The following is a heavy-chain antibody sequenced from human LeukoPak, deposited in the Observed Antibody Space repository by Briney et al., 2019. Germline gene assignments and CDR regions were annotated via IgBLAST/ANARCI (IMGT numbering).Heavy chain of an antibody. J-gene: IGHJ4*02. CDR1: GYTFTSYD. Sequence: VASVKVSCKASGYTFTSYDINWVRQATGQGLEWMGWMNPNSGNTGNAQKFQGRVTMTRSTSISTAYMELSSLRSEDTAVYYCARAARLGDNPHFDYWGQGTLVTVSS. D-gene: IGHD3-16*01. V-gene: IGHV1-8*01. CDR3: ARAARLGDNPHFDY. CDR2: MNPNSGNT.